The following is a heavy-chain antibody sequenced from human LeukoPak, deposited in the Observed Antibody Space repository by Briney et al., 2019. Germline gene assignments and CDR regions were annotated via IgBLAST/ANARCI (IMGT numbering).Heavy chain of an antibody. J-gene: IGHJ4*02. CDR3: ARDRRMTTVTFIGY. Sequence: GGSLRLSCAASGFAFESYWMSWVRQAPGKGLEWVANIKQDGSEKYYVDSVKGRFTISRDNSKNTLYLQMNSLRAEDTAVYYCARDRRMTTVTFIGYWGQGTLVTVSS. CDR1: GFAFESYW. V-gene: IGHV3-7*01. CDR2: IKQDGSEK. D-gene: IGHD4-11*01.